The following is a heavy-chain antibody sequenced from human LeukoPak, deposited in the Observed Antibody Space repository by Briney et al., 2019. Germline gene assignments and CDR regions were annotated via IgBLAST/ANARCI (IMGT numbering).Heavy chain of an antibody. CDR1: GFTFSSYW. V-gene: IGHV3-7*01. D-gene: IGHD3-22*01. CDR2: IKQDGSEK. CDR3: ASDPYGDSSSSEDY. Sequence: GGSLRLSCAASGFTFSSYWMSWVRQAPGKGLEWVANIKQDGSEKYYVDSVKGRFTISRDNAKNSLYLQMNSLRAEDTAVYYCASDPYGDSSSSEDYWGQGTLVTVSS. J-gene: IGHJ4*02.